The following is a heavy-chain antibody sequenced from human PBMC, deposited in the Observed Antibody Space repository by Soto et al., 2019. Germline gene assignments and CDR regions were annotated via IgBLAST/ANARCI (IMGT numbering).Heavy chain of an antibody. CDR1: GGSISSYY. J-gene: IGHJ6*02. CDR2: IYTSGST. CDR3: ARDLGSSFNYYYYGMDV. V-gene: IGHV4-4*07. D-gene: IGHD6-6*01. Sequence: SETLSLTCTVSGGSISSYYWSWIRQPAGKGLEWIGRIYTSGSTNYNPSLKSRVTMSVDTPKNQFSLKLSSVTAADTAVYYCARDLGSSFNYYYYGMDVWGQGTTVTV.